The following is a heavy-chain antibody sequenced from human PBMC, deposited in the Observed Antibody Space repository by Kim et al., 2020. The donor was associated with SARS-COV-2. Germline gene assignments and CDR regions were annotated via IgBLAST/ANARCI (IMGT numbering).Heavy chain of an antibody. J-gene: IGHJ3*02. V-gene: IGHV1-46*01. CDR3: ARDSVWSYDILTGYSHDAFDI. CDR2: INPSGGST. Sequence: ASVKVSCKASGYTFTSYYMHWVRQAPGQGLEWMGIINPSGGSTSYAQKFQGRVTMTRDTSTSTVYMELSSLRSEDTAVYYCARDSVWSYDILTGYSHDAFDIWGQGTMVTVSS. CDR1: GYTFTSYY. D-gene: IGHD3-9*01.